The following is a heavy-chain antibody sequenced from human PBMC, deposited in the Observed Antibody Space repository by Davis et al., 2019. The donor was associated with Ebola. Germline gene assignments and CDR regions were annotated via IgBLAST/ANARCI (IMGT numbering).Heavy chain of an antibody. D-gene: IGHD1-1*01. CDR1: GFTFSNSA. CDR2: INGGSTLI. J-gene: IGHJ4*02. CDR3: AKDYHWASDY. V-gene: IGHV3-48*02. Sequence: GESLKISCAASGFTFSNSAMNWVRQAPGKGLEWVSHINGGSTLIYYADSVKGRFTISRDNAKNSLYLQMNTLRDEDTAVYYCAKDYHWASDYWGQGTLVTVFS.